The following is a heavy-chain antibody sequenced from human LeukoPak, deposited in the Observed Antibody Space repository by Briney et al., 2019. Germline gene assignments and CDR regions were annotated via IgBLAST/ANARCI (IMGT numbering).Heavy chain of an antibody. Sequence: GASVKVSCKASGYTFTSYGISWVRQAPGQGLEWMGWINAYNGNTNYAQKLQGRVTMTTDTSTSTDYMELRSLRSDDTAVYYCARADVPDDFWSGSKTGDFDYWGQGTLVTVSS. CDR2: INAYNGNT. J-gene: IGHJ4*02. CDR1: GYTFTSYG. CDR3: ARADVPDDFWSGSKTGDFDY. V-gene: IGHV1-18*01. D-gene: IGHD3-3*01.